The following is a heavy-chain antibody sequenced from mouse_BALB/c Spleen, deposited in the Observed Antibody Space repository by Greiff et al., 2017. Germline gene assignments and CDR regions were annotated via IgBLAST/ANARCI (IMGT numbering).Heavy chain of an antibody. CDR3: ARIYYDYDDGFDY. Sequence: EVKVVESGGGLVKPGGSLKLSCAASGFAFSSYDMSWVRQTPEKRLEWVAYISSGGGSTYYPDTVKGRFTISRDNAKNTLYLQMSSLKSEYTAMYYCARIYYDYDDGFDYWGQGTTLTVSS. CDR1: GFAFSSYD. CDR2: ISSGGGST. D-gene: IGHD2-4*01. J-gene: IGHJ2*01. V-gene: IGHV5-12-1*01.